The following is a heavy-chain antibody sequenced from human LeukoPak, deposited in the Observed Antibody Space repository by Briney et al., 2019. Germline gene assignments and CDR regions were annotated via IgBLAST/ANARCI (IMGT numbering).Heavy chain of an antibody. J-gene: IGHJ3*02. CDR1: GGTFSSYA. CDR3: ATPATSGDSSGWGAFDI. CDR2: IIPIFGTA. V-gene: IGHV1-69*05. Sequence: ASVKVSCKASGGTFSSYAISWVRQAPGQGLEWMGGIIPIFGTANYAQKFQGRVTITTDESTSTAYMELSSLRSEDTAVYYCATPATSGDSSGWGAFDIWGQGTMVTVSS. D-gene: IGHD3-22*01.